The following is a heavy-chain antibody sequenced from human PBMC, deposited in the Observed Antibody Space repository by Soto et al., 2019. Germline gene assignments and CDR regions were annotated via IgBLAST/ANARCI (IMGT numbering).Heavy chain of an antibody. CDR3: ARAGVPPSTYYFDY. Sequence: QVQLVESGGGVVQPGRSLRLSCAASGFTFSSYGMHWVRQAPGKGLEWVAVIWYDGSNKYYADSVKGRFTISRDNSKNTLYLQMNSLRAEDTAVYYCARAGVPPSTYYFDYWGQGTLVTVSS. CDR1: GFTFSSYG. D-gene: IGHD2-8*01. CDR2: IWYDGSNK. V-gene: IGHV3-33*01. J-gene: IGHJ4*02.